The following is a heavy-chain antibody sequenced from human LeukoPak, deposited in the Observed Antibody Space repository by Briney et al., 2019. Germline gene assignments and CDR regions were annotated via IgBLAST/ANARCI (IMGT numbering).Heavy chain of an antibody. V-gene: IGHV4-59*08. CDR3: ARHTCSGGSCYADY. Sequence: SETLSLTCTVSGGSISSYYWSWIRQPPGKGLEWIGYIYYGGSTNYNPSLKSRVTISVDTSKNQFSLKLSSVTAADTAVYYCARHTCSGGSCYADYWGQGALVTVSS. D-gene: IGHD2-15*01. CDR1: GGSISSYY. CDR2: IYYGGST. J-gene: IGHJ4*02.